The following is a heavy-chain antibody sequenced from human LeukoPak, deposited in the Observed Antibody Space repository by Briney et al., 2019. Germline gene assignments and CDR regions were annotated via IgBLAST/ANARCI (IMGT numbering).Heavy chain of an antibody. CDR1: GGPITSKTYY. V-gene: IGHV4-39*01. CDR3: ARQYYDNTGYYYFDY. J-gene: IGHJ4*02. Sequence: PSETLSLTCTVSGGPITSKTYYWAWIRQPPGKGLEWIGNIYYNGSTYYTPSLKSRLTISVEASKNQFSLKLTSGTAADTAVYYCARQYYDNTGYYYFDYWGQGTLVTVSS. D-gene: IGHD3-22*01. CDR2: IYYNGST.